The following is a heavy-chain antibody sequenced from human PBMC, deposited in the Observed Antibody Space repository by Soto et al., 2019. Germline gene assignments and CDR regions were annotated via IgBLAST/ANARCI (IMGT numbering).Heavy chain of an antibody. J-gene: IGHJ6*03. D-gene: IGHD4-17*01. Sequence: QVHLVQYGGELKKPGASVKVSCRASGKSCSSYVISWVRQAPGQGLEWMGWISASNGDTNYAQKFQGRVIMTTDTSTNTASMEVRSLTSDDTAVYYCARRGDFGDYTGKMDVWGKGTTVTVSS. CDR2: ISASNGDT. V-gene: IGHV1-18*01. CDR3: ARRGDFGDYTGKMDV. CDR1: GKSCSSYV.